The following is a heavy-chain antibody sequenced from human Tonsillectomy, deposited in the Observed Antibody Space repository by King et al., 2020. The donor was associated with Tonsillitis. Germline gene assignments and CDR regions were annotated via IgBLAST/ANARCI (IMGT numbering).Heavy chain of an antibody. CDR1: GYTFTSYG. CDR3: AIDRPHYYDFWSGYNSPDWFDP. V-gene: IGHV1-18*01. D-gene: IGHD3-3*01. J-gene: IGHJ5*02. Sequence: QVQLVESGAEMKKPGASVKVSCKASGYTFTSYGISWVRQAPGQGLEWMGWISAYNGNTNYAQKLQGRVTMTTDTSTSTAYMELRSLRSEDTALYYCAIDRPHYYDFWSGYNSPDWFDPWGQGTLVTVSS. CDR2: ISAYNGNT.